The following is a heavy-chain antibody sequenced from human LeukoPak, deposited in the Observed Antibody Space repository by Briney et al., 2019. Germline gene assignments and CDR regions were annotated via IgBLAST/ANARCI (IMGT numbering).Heavy chain of an antibody. CDR2: ISGRSSTI. CDR3: ARDRIKIGSYYFDY. V-gene: IGHV3-48*01. CDR1: AFTFSDYS. Sequence: PGGSLRLSCAASAFTFSDYSMNWVRQAPGKGLEWVSYISGRSSTIYYADSVKGRFTISRDNAKNSMYLQMNSLRAEDTAVYYCARDRIKIGSYYFDYWGQGTLVTVSS. J-gene: IGHJ4*02. D-gene: IGHD1-26*01.